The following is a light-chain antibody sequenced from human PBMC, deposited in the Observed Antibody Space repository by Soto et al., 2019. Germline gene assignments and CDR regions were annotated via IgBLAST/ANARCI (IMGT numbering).Light chain of an antibody. J-gene: IGLJ1*01. V-gene: IGLV2-14*01. Sequence: QSALTQPASMSGSPGQSITISCTGTGSDVGGYNYVSWSQQHPGKAPKLLIYEVSHRPSGVSNRFSGSKSGNTASLTISGLQAEDEADYYCSSYTTTNTYVFGTGTKLTVL. CDR1: GSDVGGYNY. CDR2: EVS. CDR3: SSYTTTNTYV.